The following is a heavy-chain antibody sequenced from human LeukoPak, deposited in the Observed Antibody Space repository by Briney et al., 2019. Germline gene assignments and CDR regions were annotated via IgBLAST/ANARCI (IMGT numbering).Heavy chain of an antibody. V-gene: IGHV3-23*01. J-gene: IGHJ5*02. CDR1: GFTFSSFA. D-gene: IGHD2-2*01. Sequence: GGSLRLSCAASGFTFSSFAMIWFRQAPGKGLEWVPTISGSGGDIYYADSVKGRFTISRDNSKNTLYLQMSSLRAEDTAVYYCAASLPNIVVVPAAKGPFGSWGQGTLVTVSS. CDR2: ISGSGGDI. CDR3: AASLPNIVVVPAAKGPFGS.